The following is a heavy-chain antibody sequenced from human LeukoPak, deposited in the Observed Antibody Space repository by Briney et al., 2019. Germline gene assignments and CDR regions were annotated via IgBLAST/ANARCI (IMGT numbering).Heavy chain of an antibody. CDR3: ARGRGVTPSGPTRIQLWHPLAY. V-gene: IGHV1-69*06. D-gene: IGHD5-18*01. CDR1: GGTFSSYA. Sequence: SVKVSCKASGGTFSSYAISWVRQAPGQGLEWMGRIIPIFGTANYAQKFQGRVTITADKSTSTAYMELSSLRSEDTAVYYCARGRGVTPSGPTRIQLWHPLAYWGQGTLVTVSS. CDR2: IIPIFGTA. J-gene: IGHJ4*02.